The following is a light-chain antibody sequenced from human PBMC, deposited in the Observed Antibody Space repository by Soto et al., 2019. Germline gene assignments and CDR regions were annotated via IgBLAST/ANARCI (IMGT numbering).Light chain of an antibody. Sequence: DIPLTQSLCTLSAYLQDRMNIXFRASQSISSWLAWYQQKPGKAPKLLIYKASSLESGVPSRFSGSGSGTEFTLTISCLQSEDIATYYCQQYDNLITFGQGTRLE. J-gene: IGKJ5*01. V-gene: IGKV1-5*03. CDR1: QSISSW. CDR3: QQYDNLIT. CDR2: KAS.